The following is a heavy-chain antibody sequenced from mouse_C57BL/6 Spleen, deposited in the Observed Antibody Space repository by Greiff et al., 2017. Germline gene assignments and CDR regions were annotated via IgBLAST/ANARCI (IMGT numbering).Heavy chain of an antibody. CDR1: GYSFTGYF. J-gene: IGHJ1*03. CDR3: ARALYGNYSYWYFDV. V-gene: IGHV1-20*01. D-gene: IGHD2-1*01. CDR2: INPYNGDT. Sequence: VQLQQSGPELVKPGDSVKISCKASGYSFTGYFMNWVMQSHGKSLEWIGRINPYNGDTFYNQKFKGKATLTVDKSSSTAHMELRSLTSEDSAVYYCARALYGNYSYWYFDVWGTGTTVTVSS.